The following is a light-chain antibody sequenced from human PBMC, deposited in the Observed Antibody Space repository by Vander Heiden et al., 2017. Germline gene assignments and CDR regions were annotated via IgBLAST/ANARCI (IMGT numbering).Light chain of an antibody. CDR2: EVS. Sequence: QSALTQPASVSGSPGQSITISCTGTSSAVGGYNFVSWSQQHPGKAPKLIIYEVSNRPSGVSNRFSGSKSGNTASLTISGLQAEDEADYYCSSYTTSSTVVFGGGTKLTVL. CDR1: SSAVGGYNF. CDR3: SSYTTSSTVV. J-gene: IGLJ3*02. V-gene: IGLV2-14*01.